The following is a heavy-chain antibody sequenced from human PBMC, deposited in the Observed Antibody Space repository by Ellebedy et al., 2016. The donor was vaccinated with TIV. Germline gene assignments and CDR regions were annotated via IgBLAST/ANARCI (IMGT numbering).Heavy chain of an antibody. CDR1: GDSISSGGYS. CDR3: ARVRNYYDSSGYYWPYNWFDP. Sequence: LRLXXAVSGDSISSGGYSWSWIRQPPGKGLEWIGYIYHSGKTYYNPPLKSRVTISVDRPKNQFSVRLNSVTAADTAVYYCARVRNYYDSSGYYWPYNWFDPWGQGTLVTVSS. D-gene: IGHD3-22*01. CDR2: IYHSGKT. V-gene: IGHV4-30-2*01. J-gene: IGHJ5*02.